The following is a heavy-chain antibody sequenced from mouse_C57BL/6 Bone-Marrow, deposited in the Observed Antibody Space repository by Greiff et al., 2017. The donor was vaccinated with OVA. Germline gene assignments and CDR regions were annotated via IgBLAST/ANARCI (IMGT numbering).Heavy chain of an antibody. CDR3: ARAPSFYDGASFAY. CDR1: GYTFTSYW. J-gene: IGHJ3*01. Sequence: QVQLQQSGAELVKPGASVKLSCKASGYTFTSYWMQWVKQRPGQGLEWIGEIDPSDSYTNYNQKFKGKATLTVDTSSSTAYMQLSSLTSEDSAVYYCARAPSFYDGASFAYWGQGTLVTVSA. CDR2: IDPSDSYT. V-gene: IGHV1-50*01. D-gene: IGHD2-3*01.